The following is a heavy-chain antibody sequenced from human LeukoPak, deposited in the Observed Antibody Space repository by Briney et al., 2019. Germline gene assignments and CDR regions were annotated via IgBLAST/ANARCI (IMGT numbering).Heavy chain of an antibody. CDR2: IYPGDSDT. CDR3: ARLEASSPYYYDSSGYYYFPY. V-gene: IGHV5-51*01. J-gene: IGHJ4*02. D-gene: IGHD3-22*01. CDR1: GYSFTSYW. Sequence: GESLKISCKGSGYSFTSYWIGWVRQMPGKGLEWMGIIYPGDSDTRYSPSFQGQVTISADKSISTAYLQWSSLKASDTAMYYCARLEASSPYYYDSSGYYYFPYWGQGTLVTVSS.